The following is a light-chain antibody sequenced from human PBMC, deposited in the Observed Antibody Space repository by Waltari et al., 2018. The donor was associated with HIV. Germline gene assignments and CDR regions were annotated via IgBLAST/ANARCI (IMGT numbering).Light chain of an antibody. V-gene: IGLV2-23*01. CDR1: SRDVGYYNL. Sequence: QSALTQPPSVSGSPAQPIPISCTRTSRDVGYYNLVSWYQQYPGKAPKLMIYEAVKRPSGVSNRISASKSGNTASLTISGLQAEDEADYYCCSYGGSSTWVFGGGTKLTVL. CDR3: CSYGGSSTWV. CDR2: EAV. J-gene: IGLJ3*02.